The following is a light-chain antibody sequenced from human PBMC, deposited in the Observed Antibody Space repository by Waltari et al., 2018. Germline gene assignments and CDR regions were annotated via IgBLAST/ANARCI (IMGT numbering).Light chain of an antibody. V-gene: IGKV4-1*01. CDR3: QQYYSTPPWT. J-gene: IGKJ1*01. Sequence: DIVMTQSPDSLAVSLRERAPLNCKSSQSVLYSSNNKNYLAWYQQKPGQPPKLLIYWASTRESGVPDRFSGSGSGTDFTLTISSLQAEDVAVYYCQQYYSTPPWTFGQGTKVEIK. CDR2: WAS. CDR1: QSVLYSSNNKNY.